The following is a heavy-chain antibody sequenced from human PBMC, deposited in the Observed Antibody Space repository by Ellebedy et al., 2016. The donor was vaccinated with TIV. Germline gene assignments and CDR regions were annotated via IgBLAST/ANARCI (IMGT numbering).Heavy chain of an antibody. D-gene: IGHD3-3*01. Sequence: GESLKISCAASGFTFSSYAMSWVRQAPGKGLEWVSTISNTGSRTYYADSVEGRFIISRDNSKNTLYLQMNSLRAEDTAVYYCARDTPSGYFDLWGRGTLVTVSS. J-gene: IGHJ2*01. CDR1: GFTFSSYA. CDR2: ISNTGSRT. CDR3: ARDTPSGYFDL. V-gene: IGHV3-23*01.